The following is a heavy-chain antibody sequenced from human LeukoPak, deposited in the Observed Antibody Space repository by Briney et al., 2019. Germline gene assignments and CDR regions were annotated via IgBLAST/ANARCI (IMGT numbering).Heavy chain of an antibody. CDR1: GFTFDDYD. D-gene: IGHD6-13*01. CDR3: AKDKGSSWYEGSLDP. Sequence: GGSLRLSCAASGFTFDDYDMHWVRQAPGKGLEWASGISWNSDSIGYADSVKGRFTISRDNAKNSLYLQMNSLRAEDTALYYCAKDKGSSWYEGSLDPWGQGTLVTVSS. V-gene: IGHV3-9*01. J-gene: IGHJ5*02. CDR2: ISWNSDSI.